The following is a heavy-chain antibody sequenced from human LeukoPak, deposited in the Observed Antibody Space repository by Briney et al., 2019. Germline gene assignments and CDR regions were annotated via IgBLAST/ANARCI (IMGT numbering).Heavy chain of an antibody. V-gene: IGHV1-2*02. J-gene: IGHJ4*02. CDR1: GYTFTGYY. Sequence: ASVKVSCKASGYTFTGYYMHWVRQAPGQGLEWMGWINPNSGGTNYAQKFQGRVTMTRDTSISTAYMELSRLRSDDTAVYYCARPGIDYVWGSYPYDYWGQGTLVTVSS. CDR3: ARPGIDYVWGSYPYDY. D-gene: IGHD3-16*02. CDR2: INPNSGGT.